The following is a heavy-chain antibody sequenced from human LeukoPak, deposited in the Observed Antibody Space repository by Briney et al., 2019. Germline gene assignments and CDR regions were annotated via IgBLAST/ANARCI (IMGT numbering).Heavy chain of an antibody. Sequence: SETLSLTCTVSGGSISSGGYYWSWIRQHPGKGLEWIGYIYYSGSTYYNPSLKSRVNISVDTSKNQFSLKLSSVTAADTAVYYCARDSNYYGSGGRPDAFDIWGQGTMVTVSS. CDR2: IYYSGST. CDR3: ARDSNYYGSGGRPDAFDI. J-gene: IGHJ3*02. CDR1: GGSISSGGYY. V-gene: IGHV4-31*03. D-gene: IGHD3-10*01.